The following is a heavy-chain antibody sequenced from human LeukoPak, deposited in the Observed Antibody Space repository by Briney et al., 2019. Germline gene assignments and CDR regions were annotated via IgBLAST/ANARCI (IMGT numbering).Heavy chain of an antibody. Sequence: SVKLSCKASGGTFNSYSISWVRQAPGQGLEWMGRIIPILGITNYAQKFQGRVTIAGDTSKSTAYMELSSLRSEDTAVCYCARDPTYSSSSENYWGQGTLVTVSS. CDR3: ARDPTYSSSSENY. V-gene: IGHV1-69*04. CDR1: GGTFNSYS. D-gene: IGHD6-6*01. CDR2: IIPILGIT. J-gene: IGHJ4*02.